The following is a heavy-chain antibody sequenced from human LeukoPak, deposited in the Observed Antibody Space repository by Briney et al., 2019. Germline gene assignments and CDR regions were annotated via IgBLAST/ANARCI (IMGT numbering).Heavy chain of an antibody. Sequence: GGSLRLSCVVSGFTFSNYWMSWVRQAPGKGLEWVANIKQHGSEKYYVDSVKGRFTISRDNAKNSLYLQMNSLRAEDTAVYYCARDFTYCGGDCYSGWPMGFWGQGTLVTVSS. CDR2: IKQHGSEK. CDR3: ARDFTYCGGDCYSGWPMGF. CDR1: GFTFSNYW. D-gene: IGHD2-21*01. J-gene: IGHJ4*02. V-gene: IGHV3-7*03.